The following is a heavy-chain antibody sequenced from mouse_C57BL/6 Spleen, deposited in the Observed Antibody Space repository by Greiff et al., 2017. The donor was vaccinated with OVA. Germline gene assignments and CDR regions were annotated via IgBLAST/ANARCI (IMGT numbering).Heavy chain of an antibody. CDR2: IDPETGGT. CDR1: GYTFTDYE. CDR3: TRGYAY. V-gene: IGHV1-15*01. D-gene: IGHD2-2*01. Sequence: VQLQESGAELVRPGASVTLSCKASGYTFTDYEMHWVKQTPVHGLEWIGAIDPETGGTAYNQKFKGKAILTADKSSSTAYMELRSLTSEDSAVYYCTRGYAYWGQGTLVTVSA. J-gene: IGHJ3*01.